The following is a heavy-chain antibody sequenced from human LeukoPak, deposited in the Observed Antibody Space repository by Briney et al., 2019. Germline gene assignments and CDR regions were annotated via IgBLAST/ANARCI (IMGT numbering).Heavy chain of an antibody. CDR3: ARIGYYDFWSGYQGSPTWFDP. D-gene: IGHD3-3*01. V-gene: IGHV4-30-2*01. J-gene: IGHJ5*02. Sequence: SQTLSLTCTVSGGSISSGGYYWSWIRQPPGKGLEWIGYIYHSGSTYYNPALKSRVTISVDRSKSQFSLKLTSVTAADTAVYYCARIGYYDFWSGYQGSPTWFDPWGQGTLVTVSS. CDR1: GGSISSGGYY. CDR2: IYHSGST.